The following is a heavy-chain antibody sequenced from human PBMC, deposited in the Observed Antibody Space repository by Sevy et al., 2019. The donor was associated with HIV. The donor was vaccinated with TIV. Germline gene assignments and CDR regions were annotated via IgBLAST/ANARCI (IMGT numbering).Heavy chain of an antibody. V-gene: IGHV4-34*01. J-gene: IGHJ3*02. CDR3: ARDVSLYPSSWNGRAFDI. Sequence: SETLSLTCAVYGGSFSVYYWSWIRQPPGKGLEWIGEINHSGNSNYNPSLKSRVTISVDTSKNQFSLKVSSVTAADTALYYCARDVSLYPSSWNGRAFDIWGQGTMVTVSS. D-gene: IGHD6-13*01. CDR2: INHSGNS. CDR1: GGSFSVYY.